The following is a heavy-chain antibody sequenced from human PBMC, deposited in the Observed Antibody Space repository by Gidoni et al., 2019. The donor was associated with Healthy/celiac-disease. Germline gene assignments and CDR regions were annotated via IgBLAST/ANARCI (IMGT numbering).Heavy chain of an antibody. J-gene: IGHJ5*02. CDR3: ARDLGYCSSTSCYHPRPNWVDP. D-gene: IGHD2-2*01. CDR2: IIPILGIA. CDR1: GGTFSSYA. V-gene: IGHV1-69*04. Sequence: QVLLVQSGAEVMNPGSSVQVSCKPSGGTFSSYALSWVRQAPGQGLEWMGRIIPILGIATYAQKSHGRVTNTADKSTSTAYMELISLISEDTAVYYCARDLGYCSSTSCYHPRPNWVDPWGQGTLVTVSS.